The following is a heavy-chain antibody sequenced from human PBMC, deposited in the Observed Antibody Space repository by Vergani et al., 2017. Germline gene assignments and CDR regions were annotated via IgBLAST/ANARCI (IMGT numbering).Heavy chain of an antibody. CDR3: ARHQRTIFGVVMYYYGMDI. V-gene: IGHV4-59*08. CDR1: GGSISSYY. Sequence: QVQLQESGPGLVKPSETLSLTCTVSGGSISSYYWSWIRQPPGKGLEWIGYINYSGSTNYNPSLKSRVTISVDTSKNQLSLKLSSVTAADTAVYYCARHQRTIFGVVMYYYGMDIWGQGTTVTVSS. D-gene: IGHD3-3*01. CDR2: INYSGST. J-gene: IGHJ6*02.